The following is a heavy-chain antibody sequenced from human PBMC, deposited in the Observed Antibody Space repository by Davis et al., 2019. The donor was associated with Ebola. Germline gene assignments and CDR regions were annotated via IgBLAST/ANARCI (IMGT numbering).Heavy chain of an antibody. V-gene: IGHV3-30*02. D-gene: IGHD2-15*01. CDR2: IRYDGSNK. CDR1: GFTFSSYG. Sequence: GESLKISCAASGFTFSSYGMHWVRQAPGKGLEWVAFIRYDGSNKYYADSVKGRFTISRDNSKNTLYLQMNSLRAEDTAVYYCAKDLGPFGYCSGGSCYLYGMDVWGQGTTVTVSS. CDR3: AKDLGPFGYCSGGSCYLYGMDV. J-gene: IGHJ6*02.